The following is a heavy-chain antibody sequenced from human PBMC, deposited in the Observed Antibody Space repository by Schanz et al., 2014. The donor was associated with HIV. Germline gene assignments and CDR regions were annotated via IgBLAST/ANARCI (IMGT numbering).Heavy chain of an antibody. D-gene: IGHD1-20*01. J-gene: IGHJ6*02. CDR2: ISDSGDTT. V-gene: IGHV3-23*01. CDR1: GFSFSSYT. Sequence: EVQLLESGGGLVQPGGSLRLSCAASGFSFSSYTMTWVRQAPGKGLEWISAISDSGDTTYYADSVKGRFSISRDNSKNTLYLQMNSLKAEDTAVYFCAKTSITLGMDVWGQGTTVTVSS. CDR3: AKTSITLGMDV.